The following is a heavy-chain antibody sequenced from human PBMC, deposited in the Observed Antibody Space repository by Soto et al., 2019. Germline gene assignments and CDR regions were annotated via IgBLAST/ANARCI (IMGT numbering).Heavy chain of an antibody. CDR3: TIGSWSGEVFDI. Sequence: QVQLVQSGAEVKKPGSAVKVSCKDSGGTFSTYSMFWVRQAPGQGLEWMGRIIPMLGIANYAQKFQGRVTIHEDKSTGTAYMELSSLRSEDTALYYCTIGSWSGEVFDIWGHGTMVTVSS. CDR2: IIPMLGIA. J-gene: IGHJ3*02. CDR1: GGTFSTYS. D-gene: IGHD2-21*01. V-gene: IGHV1-69*02.